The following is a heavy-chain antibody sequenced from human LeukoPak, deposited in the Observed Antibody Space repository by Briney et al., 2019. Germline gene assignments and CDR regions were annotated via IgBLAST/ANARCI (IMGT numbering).Heavy chain of an antibody. CDR3: ASGVGYGDPLNY. CDR2: ITSSGSTI. Sequence: GGSLRLSCAASGFTFSSRGLHWVRQAPGKGLEWLAFITSSGSTISYADSVKGRFTISRDNAKNSVSLQMNSLRAEDSAIYYCASGVGYGDPLNYWGQGTLVSVSS. D-gene: IGHD4-17*01. CDR1: GFTFSSRG. J-gene: IGHJ4*02. V-gene: IGHV3-48*03.